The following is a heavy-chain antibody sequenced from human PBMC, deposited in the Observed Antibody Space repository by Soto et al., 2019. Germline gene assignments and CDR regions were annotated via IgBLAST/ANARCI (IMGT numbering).Heavy chain of an antibody. Sequence: ASVKVSCKASGYTFPSYAMDWVRQAPGQRLEWMGWINAGNGNTKYSQKFQGRFTISRDNAKNTVYLQMDSLRAEDTAVYYCTRDKLISSAWYGTFDSWGQGSLVTVSS. D-gene: IGHD6-19*01. CDR2: INAGNGNT. V-gene: IGHV1-3*01. CDR1: GYTFPSYA. J-gene: IGHJ4*02. CDR3: TRDKLISSAWYGTFDS.